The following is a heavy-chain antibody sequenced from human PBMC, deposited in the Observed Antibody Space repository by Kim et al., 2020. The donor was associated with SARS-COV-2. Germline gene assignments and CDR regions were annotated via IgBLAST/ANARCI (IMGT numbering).Heavy chain of an antibody. D-gene: IGHD3-22*01. V-gene: IGHV4-59*08. CDR3: PRRGLYYYAISASRNGAF. CDR2: ISNSGST. CDR1: GGSISSYY. Sequence: SETLSLTCTVSGGSISSYYWSWIRQPPGKGLEWIGYISNSGSTNYNPSLKSRVPISVDTSKTQFSLKLSSAPAADTAVYSCPRRGLYYYAISASRNGAF. J-gene: IGHJ3*01.